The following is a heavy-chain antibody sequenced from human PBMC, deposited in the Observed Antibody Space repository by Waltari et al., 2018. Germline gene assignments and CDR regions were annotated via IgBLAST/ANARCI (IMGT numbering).Heavy chain of an antibody. Sequence: EVQLLESGGGLVQPGGSLRLSCAASGFTFSSYAMSWVRQAPGKGLEWVSVSYSGGSTYYGDAVKGRFNSSRDNSKNTLYLQMNSLRAEDTAVYYGAKEGRIPRYYMDVWGKGTTVTVSS. CDR1: GFTFSSYA. V-gene: IGHV3-23*03. CDR3: AKEGRIPRYYMDV. CDR2: SYSGGST. J-gene: IGHJ6*03.